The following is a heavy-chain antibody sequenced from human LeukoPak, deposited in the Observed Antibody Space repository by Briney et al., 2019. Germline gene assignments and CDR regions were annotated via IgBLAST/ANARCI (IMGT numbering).Heavy chain of an antibody. D-gene: IGHD1-26*01. J-gene: IGHJ4*02. Sequence: PSETLSLTCTVSGGSIYTYYWSWIRQPAGKGLEWIGRIYTSGSTNYNPSLESRVTMSVDTSKNQFSLKLTSVTAADTAVYYCARELYGGGYCGYWGQGILVTVSS. CDR1: GGSIYTYY. CDR2: IYTSGST. CDR3: ARELYGGGYCGY. V-gene: IGHV4-4*07.